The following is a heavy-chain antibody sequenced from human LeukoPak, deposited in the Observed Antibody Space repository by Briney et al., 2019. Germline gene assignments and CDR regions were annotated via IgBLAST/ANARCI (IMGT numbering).Heavy chain of an antibody. CDR3: ARAGTAMDVDY. CDR1: GFRLSDYY. J-gene: IGHJ4*02. CDR2: ISSGSSYT. Sequence: GGSLRLSCAASGFRLSDYYMSWIRQAPGKGLEGVSYISSGSSYTNYADSVKGRFTISRDNAKNSLYLQMNSLRAEDTAVYYCARAGTAMDVDYWGQGTLVTVSS. V-gene: IGHV3-11*05. D-gene: IGHD5-18*01.